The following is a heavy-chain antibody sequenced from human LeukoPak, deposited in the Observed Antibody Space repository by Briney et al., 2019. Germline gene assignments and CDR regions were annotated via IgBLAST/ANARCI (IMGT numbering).Heavy chain of an antibody. CDR1: GFTVSDNQ. J-gene: IGHJ3*02. CDR2: IYSDGTI. D-gene: IGHD6-25*01. CDR3: ARDSRSCRSSDCRGDAFDI. Sequence: GGSLRLSCATSGFTVSDNQMSGVRQAPGQGLECGSMIYSDGTIYYADSVKGRFTISRDNSKNTLYLQINSLRAEDTAVYYCARDSRSCRSSDCRGDAFDIWGQGTMVPVSS. V-gene: IGHV3-66*01.